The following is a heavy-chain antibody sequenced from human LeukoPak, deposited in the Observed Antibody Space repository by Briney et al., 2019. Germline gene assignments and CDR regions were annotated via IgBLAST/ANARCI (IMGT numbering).Heavy chain of an antibody. CDR3: ARAGQLELKTWFDP. Sequence: SETLSLTCTVSGGSISSYYWSWIRQPPGKGLEWIGYIYYSGSTNYNPSLKSRVTISVDTSKNQFSLKLSSVTAAETAVYYCARAGQLELKTWFDPWGQGTLVTVSS. CDR2: IYYSGST. J-gene: IGHJ5*02. CDR1: GGSISSYY. V-gene: IGHV4-59*01. D-gene: IGHD1-1*01.